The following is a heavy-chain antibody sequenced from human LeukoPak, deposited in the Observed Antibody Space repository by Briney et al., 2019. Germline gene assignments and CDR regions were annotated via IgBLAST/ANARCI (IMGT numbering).Heavy chain of an antibody. J-gene: IGHJ5*02. Sequence: GASVKVSCTASGGTFSSYAISWVRQAPGQGLEWMGGIIPIFGTANYAQKFQGSVTITADESTSTAYMELSSLRSEDTAVYYCARGPLLWFGELRNWFDPWGQGTLVTVSS. D-gene: IGHD3-10*01. CDR1: GGTFSSYA. CDR3: ARGPLLWFGELRNWFDP. CDR2: IIPIFGTA. V-gene: IGHV1-69*13.